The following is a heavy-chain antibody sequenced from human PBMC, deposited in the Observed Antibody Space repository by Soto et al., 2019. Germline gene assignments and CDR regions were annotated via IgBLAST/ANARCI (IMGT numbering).Heavy chain of an antibody. J-gene: IGHJ5*02. CDR1: GFTFSSYA. CDR2: ISYDGSNK. Sequence: GGSLRLSCAASGFTFSSYAMHWVRQAPGKGLEWVAVISYDGSNKYYADSVKGRFTISRDNSKNTLYLQMNSLRAEDTAVYYCARAENYYDSSGYVPLLITWGQGTLVTVSS. D-gene: IGHD3-22*01. CDR3: ARAENYYDSSGYVPLLIT. V-gene: IGHV3-30-3*01.